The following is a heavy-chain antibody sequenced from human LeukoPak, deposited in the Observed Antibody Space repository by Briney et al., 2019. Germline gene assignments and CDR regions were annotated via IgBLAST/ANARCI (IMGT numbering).Heavy chain of an antibody. Sequence: GGSLRLSCAASGFTFSSYAMHWVRQAPGKGLEWVSGISWNSGSMGYADSVKGRFTISRDNAKNSLYLQMNSLRAEDTALYYCAGGRNYGIVGAIDLDYWGQGTLVTVSS. CDR1: GFTFSSYA. CDR3: AGGRNYGIVGAIDLDY. V-gene: IGHV3-9*01. J-gene: IGHJ4*02. D-gene: IGHD1-26*01. CDR2: ISWNSGSM.